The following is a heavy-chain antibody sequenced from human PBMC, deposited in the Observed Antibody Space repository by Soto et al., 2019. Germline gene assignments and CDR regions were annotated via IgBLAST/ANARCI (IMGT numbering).Heavy chain of an antibody. Sequence: SVKVSCKASGYTFSSYAISWVRQAPGQGLEWMGGIIPIFGTANYAQKFQCRVTITADESTSTAYMELSSLRSEDTAVYYCARDQESGYYYDSSGYHTYYYYGMDVWGQGTTVTVSS. V-gene: IGHV1-69*13. CDR3: ARDQESGYYYDSSGYHTYYYYGMDV. CDR1: GYTFSSYA. CDR2: IIPIFGTA. J-gene: IGHJ6*01. D-gene: IGHD3-22*01.